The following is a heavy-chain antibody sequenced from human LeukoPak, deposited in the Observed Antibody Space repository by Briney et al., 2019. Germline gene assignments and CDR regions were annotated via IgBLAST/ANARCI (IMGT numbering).Heavy chain of an antibody. J-gene: IGHJ3*02. CDR2: IIPIFGTA. D-gene: IGHD2-15*01. CDR1: GYSFTSYT. CDR3: ARVWCSGGSCYSSRGAFDI. Sequence: GASVKVSCKTSGYSFTSYTISWVRQAPGQGLECMGGIIPIFGTANYAQKFQGRVTITANESTSTAYMELSSLRYEDTAVYYCARVWCSGGSCYSSRGAFDIWGQGTMVTVSS. V-gene: IGHV1-69*13.